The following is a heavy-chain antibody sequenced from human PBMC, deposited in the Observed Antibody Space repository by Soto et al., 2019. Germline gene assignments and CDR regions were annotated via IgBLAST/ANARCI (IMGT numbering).Heavy chain of an antibody. V-gene: IGHV4-34*01. CDR1: GGSFSGYY. J-gene: IGHJ6*02. CDR2: INHSGST. CDR3: ARGNEDYYYYYGMDV. Sequence: SETLSLTCAVYGGSFSGYYWSWIRQPPGKGLEWIGEINHSGSTNYNPSLKSRVTISVDTSKNQFSLKLSSVTAADTAVYYCARGNEDYYYYYGMDVWGQGTTVTVSS.